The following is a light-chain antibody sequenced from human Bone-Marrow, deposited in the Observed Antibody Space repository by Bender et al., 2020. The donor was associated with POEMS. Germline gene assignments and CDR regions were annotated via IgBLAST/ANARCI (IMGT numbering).Light chain of an antibody. CDR2: EVR. CDR3: STFTSSSTLV. CDR1: SSDIADYNY. Sequence: QSALTQPASVSGSPGQSITISCTGSSSDIADYNYVSWYQQHPGQAPTLMIYEVRNRPSGVSNRFSGSKSGNTASLTISGLQADDEADYYCSTFTSSSTLVFGGGTKLTVL. J-gene: IGLJ3*02. V-gene: IGLV2-14*01.